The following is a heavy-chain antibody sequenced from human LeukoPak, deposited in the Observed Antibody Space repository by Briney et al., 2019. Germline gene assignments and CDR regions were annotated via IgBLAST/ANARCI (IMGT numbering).Heavy chain of an antibody. CDR1: GDSVSSNSAA. J-gene: IGHJ4*02. CDR2: TYYRSKWYN. Sequence: ASQTLSLTCAISGDSVSSNSAAWNWIRQSPSRGLEWQGRTYYRSKWYNDYAVSVKSRITINPDTSKNQFSLQLNSVTPEDTAVYYCARAPYSSSWPLFLWYFDYWGQGTLVTVSS. CDR3: ARAPYSSSWPLFLWYFDY. V-gene: IGHV6-1*01. D-gene: IGHD6-13*01.